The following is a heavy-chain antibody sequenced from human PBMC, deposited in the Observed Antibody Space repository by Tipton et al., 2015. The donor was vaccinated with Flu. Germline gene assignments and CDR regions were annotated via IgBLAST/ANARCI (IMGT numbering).Heavy chain of an antibody. CDR3: ARDPSLGMPDYFDF. CDR1: GDSIGSDYY. V-gene: IGHV4-59*12. Sequence: TLSLTCSVSGDSIGSDYYWNWIRQPPGKGLEWIGYIYNSQYTKYNPSLKSRVTISVDTSKKQFSLQVRSVTAADTAVYYCARDPSLGMPDYFDFWGPGTVDSASS. J-gene: IGHJ4*02. D-gene: IGHD2-2*01. CDR2: IYNSQYT.